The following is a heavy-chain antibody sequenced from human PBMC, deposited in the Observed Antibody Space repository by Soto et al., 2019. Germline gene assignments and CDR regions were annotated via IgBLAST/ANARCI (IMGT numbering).Heavy chain of an antibody. J-gene: IGHJ3*02. CDR2: IYHSGST. V-gene: IGHV4-4*02. CDR3: AKTRGLERPDAFDI. CDR1: SGAISSSNW. D-gene: IGHD1-1*01. Sequence: QVQLQESGPGLVKPSGTLSLTCAVSSGAISSSNWWSWVRQPPWKGLEWIGEIYHSGSTNYNPSLKSRVTISVDKSKNQFSLKLSSVTAADTAVYSCAKTRGLERPDAFDIWGQGTMVTVSS.